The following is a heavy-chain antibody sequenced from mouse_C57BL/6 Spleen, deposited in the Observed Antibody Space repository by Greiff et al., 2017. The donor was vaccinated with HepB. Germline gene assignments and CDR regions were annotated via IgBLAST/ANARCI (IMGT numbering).Heavy chain of an antibody. Sequence: VKLVESGPGLVQPSQSLSITCTVSGFSLTSYGVHWVRQSPGKGLEWLGVIWSGGSTDYNAAFISRLSISKDNSKSQVFFKMNSLQADDTAIYYCARISYDYGFAYWGQGTLVTVSA. CDR1: GFSLTSYG. V-gene: IGHV2-2*01. CDR2: IWSGGST. J-gene: IGHJ3*01. CDR3: ARISYDYGFAY. D-gene: IGHD2-4*01.